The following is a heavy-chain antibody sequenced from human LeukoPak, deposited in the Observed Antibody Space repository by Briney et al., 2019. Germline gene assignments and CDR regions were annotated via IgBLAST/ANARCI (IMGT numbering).Heavy chain of an antibody. J-gene: IGHJ4*02. V-gene: IGHV1-2*06. D-gene: IGHD2-21*01. CDR2: INPNSGGS. CDR1: GYTITGYY. Sequence: ASVKVSCKASGYTITGYYTHWVRQAPGQGLEWMGRINPNSGGSDSAQKFQGRITMTRDTSISTAYMELSGLRSDDTAVYYCARDRGGDTVSYFDYWGQGTLVTVSS. CDR3: ARDRGGDTVSYFDY.